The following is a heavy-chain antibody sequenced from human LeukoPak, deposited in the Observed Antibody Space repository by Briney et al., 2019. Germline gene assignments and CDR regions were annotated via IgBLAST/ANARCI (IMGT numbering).Heavy chain of an antibody. CDR2: IIPIFGTA. D-gene: IGHD6-19*01. CDR3: ARGRIAVALSPFDY. V-gene: IGHV1-69*13. J-gene: IGHJ4*02. CDR1: GGTFSSYA. Sequence: ASVKVSCKASGGTFSSYAISWVRQAPGQGLEWMGGIIPIFGTANYAQKFQGRVTITADESTSTAYMELSSLRSEDTAVYYCARGRIAVALSPFDYWGQGTLVTVSS.